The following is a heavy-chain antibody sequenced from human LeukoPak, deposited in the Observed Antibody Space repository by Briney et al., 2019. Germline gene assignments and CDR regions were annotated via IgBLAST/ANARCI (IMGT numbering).Heavy chain of an antibody. Sequence: SVKVSCKASGGTFSSYTISWVRQAPGQGLEWLGRIIPILGIANYAQKFQGRVTITADKSTSTAYMELSSLRSEDTAVYYCARSCSGGSCYESDFDYWGQGTLVTVSS. V-gene: IGHV1-69*02. CDR2: IIPILGIA. CDR3: ARSCSGGSCYESDFDY. D-gene: IGHD2-15*01. CDR1: GGTFSSYT. J-gene: IGHJ4*02.